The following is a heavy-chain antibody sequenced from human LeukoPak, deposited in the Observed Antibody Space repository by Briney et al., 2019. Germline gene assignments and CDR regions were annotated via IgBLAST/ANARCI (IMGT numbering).Heavy chain of an antibody. CDR2: FDPEDGET. D-gene: IGHD3-3*01. Sequence: ASVKVSCKVSGYTLTELSMHWVRQAPGKGLEWMGGFDPEDGETIYAQKFQGRVTMTEDTSTDTAYMELSSLRSEDTAVYYCATRILWSGQNWFDPWGQGTLVTVSS. V-gene: IGHV1-24*01. CDR1: GYTLTELS. CDR3: ATRILWSGQNWFDP. J-gene: IGHJ5*02.